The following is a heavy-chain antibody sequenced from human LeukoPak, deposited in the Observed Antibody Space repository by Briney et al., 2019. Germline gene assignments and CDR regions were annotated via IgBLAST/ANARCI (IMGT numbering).Heavy chain of an antibody. Sequence: SETLSLTCTVSGGSISSYYWSWIRQPAGKGLEWIGRIYTSGSTNYNPSLKSRVTMSIDTSKNQFSLKLSSVTAADTAVYYCARDLTGFGWYYYYGMDVWGQGTTVTVSS. D-gene: IGHD6-19*01. CDR3: ARDLTGFGWYYYYGMDV. CDR2: IYTSGST. V-gene: IGHV4-4*07. CDR1: GGSISSYY. J-gene: IGHJ6*02.